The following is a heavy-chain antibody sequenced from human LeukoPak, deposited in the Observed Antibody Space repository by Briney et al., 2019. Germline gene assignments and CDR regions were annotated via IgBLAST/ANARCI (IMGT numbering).Heavy chain of an antibody. V-gene: IGHV4-4*07. CDR1: GGSISSYY. CDR3: ARGSYYYDSSGYYYVFDL. J-gene: IGHJ2*01. CDR2: IYTSGST. D-gene: IGHD3-22*01. Sequence: KPSETLSLTCTVSGGSISSYYWSWLRQPAGKGLEWIGRIYTSGSTNYNPSLKSRVTMSVDTSKIQFSLQLRSVTAADRAVDYCARGSYYYDSSGYYYVFDLWGRGTLVTVSS.